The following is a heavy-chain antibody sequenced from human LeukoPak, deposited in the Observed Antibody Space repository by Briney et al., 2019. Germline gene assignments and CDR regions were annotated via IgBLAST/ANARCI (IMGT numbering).Heavy chain of an antibody. V-gene: IGHV3-21*01. Sequence: PGGSLSFSCAASGFTFSSYTLNWVRQAPGKGLEWVSYINNSSSYIYYADSVKGRFTISRDNAENSLYLQMNSLRAEDTAVYYCARGSEGYCSGGGCYYGMDVWGQGTTVTVSS. D-gene: IGHD2-15*01. J-gene: IGHJ6*01. CDR2: INNSSSYI. CDR3: ARGSEGYCSGGGCYYGMDV. CDR1: GFTFSSYT.